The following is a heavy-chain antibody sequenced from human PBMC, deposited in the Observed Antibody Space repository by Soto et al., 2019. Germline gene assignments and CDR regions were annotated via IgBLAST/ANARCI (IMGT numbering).Heavy chain of an antibody. J-gene: IGHJ5*02. CDR2: ISSSSSTI. D-gene: IGHD3-22*01. CDR1: GFTFSSYS. Sequence: PGGSLRLSCAASGFTFSSYSMNWVRQAPGKGLEWVSYISSSSSTIYYADSVKGRFTISRDNAKNSLYLQMNSLRAEDTAVYYCARESYYYDSSDPFDPWGQGTLVTVSS. V-gene: IGHV3-48*01. CDR3: ARESYYYDSSDPFDP.